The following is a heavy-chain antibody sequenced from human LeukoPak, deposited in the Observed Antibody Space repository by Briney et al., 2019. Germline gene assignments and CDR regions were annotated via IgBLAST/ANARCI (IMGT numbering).Heavy chain of an antibody. Sequence: GGSLRLSCAASGFTFSDYYMSWIRQAPGKGLEWVSYISSGGRTIYYADSVKGRFTISRDNAKNSLYLQMNSLRPEDTAVYYCARARLGFTRGIGTNYFDYWGQGTLVTVSS. CDR2: ISSGGRTI. J-gene: IGHJ4*02. CDR3: ARARLGFTRGIGTNYFDY. CDR1: GFTFSDYY. D-gene: IGHD2-15*01. V-gene: IGHV3-11*04.